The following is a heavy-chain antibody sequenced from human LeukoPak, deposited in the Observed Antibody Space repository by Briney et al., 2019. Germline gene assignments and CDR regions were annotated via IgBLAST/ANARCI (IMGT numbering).Heavy chain of an antibody. CDR2: IYYSGST. Sequence: SETLSLTCTVSGGSISSYYWSWIRQPPGKGLEGIGHIYYSGSTNYNPSLKSRVTISVDTSKNQFSLKLSSVTAADTAVYYCARHTRVWNQTPVNYDILTGYYYCYGMDVWGQGTTVTVSS. V-gene: IGHV4-59*08. D-gene: IGHD3-9*01. CDR1: GGSISSYY. CDR3: ARHTRVWNQTPVNYDILTGYYYCYGMDV. J-gene: IGHJ6*02.